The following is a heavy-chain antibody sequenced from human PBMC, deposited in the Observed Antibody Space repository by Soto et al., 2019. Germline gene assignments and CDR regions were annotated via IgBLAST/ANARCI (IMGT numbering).Heavy chain of an antibody. CDR2: INGDGSSA. D-gene: IGHD1-1*01. V-gene: IGHV3-74*01. J-gene: IGHJ4*02. Sequence: EVQLVESGGGLVQPGGSLRLSCVVSRFTFSSYWMHWVRQVPGKGLVWVSRINGDGSSATYADSVMGRFTISRDNAKNTRFLQIISLRAQDTAVYYCARGRLAERLDDYWGQGTLVTVSS. CDR3: ARGRLAERLDDY. CDR1: RFTFSSYW.